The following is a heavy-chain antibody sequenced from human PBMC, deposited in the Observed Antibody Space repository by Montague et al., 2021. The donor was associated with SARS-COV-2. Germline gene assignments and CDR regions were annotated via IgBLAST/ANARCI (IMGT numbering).Heavy chain of an antibody. J-gene: IGHJ3*02. CDR2: ISTSAYTT. Sequence: SLRLSCAASGFTFSNYDMNWVRQAPGKGPEWISYISTSAYTTSYAGSVKGRFTISRGNGKNSLYLQMNSLRVEDTAVYYCTRDYRSIVGDGLDIWGQGIKVTVSS. CDR3: TRDYRSIVGDGLDI. V-gene: IGHV3-48*03. CDR1: GFTFSNYD. D-gene: IGHD3-16*02.